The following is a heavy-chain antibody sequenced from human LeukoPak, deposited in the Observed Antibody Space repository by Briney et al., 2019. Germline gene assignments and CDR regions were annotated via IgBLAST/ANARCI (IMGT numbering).Heavy chain of an antibody. V-gene: IGHV4-59*01. CDR2: IYYTGST. CDR3: ARGRGDFDY. CDR1: GGSISSYY. Sequence: SETLSLTCTVSGGSISSYYWSWIRQPPGKGLEWIGYIYYTGSTKYNPSLKSRVTISVDTSKNQFSLKLSSVTAADTAVYYCARGRGDFDYWGQGTLVTVSS. J-gene: IGHJ4*02.